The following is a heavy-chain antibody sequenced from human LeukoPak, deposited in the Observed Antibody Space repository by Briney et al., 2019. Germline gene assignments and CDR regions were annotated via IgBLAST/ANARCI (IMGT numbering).Heavy chain of an antibody. D-gene: IGHD5-18*01. J-gene: IGHJ4*02. CDR2: IIPILGIA. V-gene: IGHV1-69*04. CDR1: GGTFSSYA. Sequence: SVKVSCKASGGTFSSYAISWVRQAPGQGLEWMGRIIPILGIANYAQKFQGRVTITANKSTSTAYMELSSLRSEDTAVYYCAGSRGYSYGYSDYWGQGTLVTVSS. CDR3: AGSRGYSYGYSDY.